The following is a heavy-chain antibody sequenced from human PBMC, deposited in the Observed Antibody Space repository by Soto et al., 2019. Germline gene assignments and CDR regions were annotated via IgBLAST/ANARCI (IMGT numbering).Heavy chain of an antibody. Sequence: EVQVVESGGGLVQPGGSLRLSCVASGFSFSTYWMSWVRQVPWTGLEWVANIKADGSETHYVDSVRGRFTISRDNAKTSLYLQVNSLRAEDTAVYYCAKGGHIDFCGQGTLLTVSS. D-gene: IGHD3-16*01. CDR2: IKADGSET. CDR3: AKGGHIDF. CDR1: GFSFSTYW. J-gene: IGHJ4*02. V-gene: IGHV3-7*03.